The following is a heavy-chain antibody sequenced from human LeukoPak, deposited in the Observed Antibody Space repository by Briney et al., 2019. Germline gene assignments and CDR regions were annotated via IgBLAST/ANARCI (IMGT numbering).Heavy chain of an antibody. CDR2: IRYDGTME. D-gene: IGHD5-24*01. CDR3: ARDLNWPGP. Sequence: PGGSLRLSCVASRFTFSTSWMTWVRQAPGKGLEFVAGIRYDGTMESYVDSVNGRLTISRDNAKNSLYLQMNSLRVDDTAVYYCARDLNWPGPWGQGTLVTVSS. CDR1: RFTFSTSW. V-gene: IGHV3-7*03. J-gene: IGHJ5*02.